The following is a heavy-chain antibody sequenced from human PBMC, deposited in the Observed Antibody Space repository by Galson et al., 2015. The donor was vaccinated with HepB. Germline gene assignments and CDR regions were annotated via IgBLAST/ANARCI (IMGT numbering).Heavy chain of an antibody. V-gene: IGHV1-46*03. CDR2: INPSGGST. CDR1: GYTFTSYY. Sequence: SVKVSCKASGYTFTSYYMHWVRQAPGQGLEWMGIINPSGGSTSYAQKFQGRVTMTRDTSTSTVYMELSSLRSEDTAVYYCASTPTHWNYDHNVDYWGQGTLVTVSS. D-gene: IGHD1-7*01. J-gene: IGHJ4*02. CDR3: ASTPTHWNYDHNVDY.